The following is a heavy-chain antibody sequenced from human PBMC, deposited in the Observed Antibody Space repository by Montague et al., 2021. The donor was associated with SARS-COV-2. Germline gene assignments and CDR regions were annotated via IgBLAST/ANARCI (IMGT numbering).Heavy chain of an antibody. V-gene: IGHV3-21*01. CDR2: ISRNSDYT. Sequence: SLRLSCAASGFTFNNFGMQWARQAPGKGLEWVAAISRNSDYTYYADSLKGRFTISRDNAKTSLYLQLNSLRAEDTAVYYCARGGIVGATLFDSWGQGTLVTVSS. D-gene: IGHD1-26*01. CDR1: GFTFNNFG. CDR3: ARGGIVGATLFDS. J-gene: IGHJ4*02.